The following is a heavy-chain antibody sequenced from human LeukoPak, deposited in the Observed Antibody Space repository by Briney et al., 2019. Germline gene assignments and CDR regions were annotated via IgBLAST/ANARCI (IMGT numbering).Heavy chain of an antibody. CDR1: GFTFSSYS. V-gene: IGHV3-21*01. Sequence: PGGSLRLSCAASGFTFSSYSMNWVRQAPGKGLEWVSSISSSSGYIYYADSVKGRFTISRDNAKNSLYLQMNSLRAEDTAVYYCARDRGSSSWYSARFGYWGQGTLVTVSS. CDR3: ARDRGSSSWYSARFGY. CDR2: ISSSSGYI. D-gene: IGHD6-13*01. J-gene: IGHJ4*02.